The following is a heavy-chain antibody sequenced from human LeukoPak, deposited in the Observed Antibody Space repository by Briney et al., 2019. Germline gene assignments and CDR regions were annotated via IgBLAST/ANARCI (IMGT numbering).Heavy chain of an antibody. Sequence: PGRSLRLSCAASGFIFSSYWMSWVRQAPGKGLEWVANIKQDGSEKYYVDSVKGRFTISRDNAKNSLYLQMNSLRAEDTAVYYCARDLHYYDSSGYPDYWGQGTLVTVSS. V-gene: IGHV3-7*01. CDR2: IKQDGSEK. D-gene: IGHD3-22*01. CDR1: GFIFSSYW. J-gene: IGHJ4*02. CDR3: ARDLHYYDSSGYPDY.